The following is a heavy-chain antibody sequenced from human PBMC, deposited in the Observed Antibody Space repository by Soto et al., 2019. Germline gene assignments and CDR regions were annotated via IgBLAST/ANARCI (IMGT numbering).Heavy chain of an antibody. D-gene: IGHD2-15*01. J-gene: IGHJ1*01. V-gene: IGHV1-46*01. CDR1: GYIFTAYS. CDR2: VNPSGGST. Sequence: ASLKVSCKASGYIFTAYSMHWVRQAPGQGLEWMSVVNPSGGSTNYAQKFQGRITMTRDTSTSTVYMDLSSLTSEDTAVYYCAREDNCSDGRCYSEHFHRWGERTIVRVSS. CDR3: AREDNCSDGRCYSEHFHR.